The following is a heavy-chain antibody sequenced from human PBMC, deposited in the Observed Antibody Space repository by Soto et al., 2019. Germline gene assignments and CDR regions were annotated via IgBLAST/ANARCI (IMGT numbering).Heavy chain of an antibody. D-gene: IGHD6-13*01. Sequence: GGSLRLSCAASGFTFSSYAMHWVRQAPGKGLEWVAVISYDGSNKYYADSVKGRFTISRDNSKNTLYLQMNSLRAEDTAVYYCARDHSSSSPFDYWGQGTLVTVS. CDR1: GFTFSSYA. CDR3: ARDHSSSSPFDY. V-gene: IGHV3-30-3*01. J-gene: IGHJ4*02. CDR2: ISYDGSNK.